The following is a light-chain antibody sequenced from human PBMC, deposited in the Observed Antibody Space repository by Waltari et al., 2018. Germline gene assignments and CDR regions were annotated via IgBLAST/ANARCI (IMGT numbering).Light chain of an antibody. J-gene: IGKJ2*01. CDR3: QQYDRLPVT. Sequence: DIQMTQSPSTLATSIGDRVTITCRASQTISSWLAWYQQKPGKAPKLLINTASRLESGVPSRFSGSGSGTEFTLTISSLQPDDFATYYCQQYDRLPVTFGQGTKLEIK. CDR2: TAS. V-gene: IGKV1-5*03. CDR1: QTISSW.